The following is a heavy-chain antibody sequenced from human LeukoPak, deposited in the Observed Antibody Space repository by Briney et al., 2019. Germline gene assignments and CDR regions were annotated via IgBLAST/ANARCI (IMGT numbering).Heavy chain of an antibody. CDR3: ARVGGYDTMDY. CDR2: INQEGSEK. J-gene: IGHJ4*02. CDR1: GFTFSSYW. V-gene: IGHV3-7*01. D-gene: IGHD5-12*01. Sequence: GGSLRLSCAASGFTFSSYWMSWVRQAPGKGLEWVANINQEGSEKYYVDSVKGRFTISRDNAKNSLYLQMNSLRAEDTAVYYCARVGGYDTMDYWGQGTLVTVSS.